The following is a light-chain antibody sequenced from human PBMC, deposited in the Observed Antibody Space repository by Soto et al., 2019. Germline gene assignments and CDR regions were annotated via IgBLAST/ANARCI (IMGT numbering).Light chain of an antibody. J-gene: IGKJ1*01. CDR1: QSVTTS. Sequence: EVVMTQSPATLSVSPGERATLSCRASQSVTTSLAWYQQKPGQSPRVLIYGASNRATGIPARFSGSGSGTEFTLTISSLQSEDFAVYSCQQYTNRPWTFGQGTKVEVK. V-gene: IGKV3-15*01. CDR3: QQYTNRPWT. CDR2: GAS.